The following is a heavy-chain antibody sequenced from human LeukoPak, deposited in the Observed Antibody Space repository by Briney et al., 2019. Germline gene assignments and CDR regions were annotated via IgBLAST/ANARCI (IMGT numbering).Heavy chain of an antibody. D-gene: IGHD1-26*01. J-gene: IGHJ6*03. CDR1: GFTFSDYY. CDR2: ISSSGSTI. Sequence: GGSLRLSCAASGFTFSDYYMSWIRQAPGKGLEWVSYISSSGSTIHYADSVKGRCTISRDNARNSLYLQMNSLRAEDTAVYYCARDPYSGNYGPYYYYFMDVWGKGTTVTISS. V-gene: IGHV3-11*04. CDR3: ARDPYSGNYGPYYYYFMDV.